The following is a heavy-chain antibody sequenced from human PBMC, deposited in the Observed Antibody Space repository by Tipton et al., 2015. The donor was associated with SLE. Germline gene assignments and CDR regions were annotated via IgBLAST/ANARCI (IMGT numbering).Heavy chain of an antibody. CDR2: IYYSGST. D-gene: IGHD6-6*01. CDR3: ARAVGSSSPGYFDY. J-gene: IGHJ4*02. V-gene: IGHV4-39*07. Sequence: TLSLTCTVSGGSISSSSYYWGWIRQPPGKGLEWIGSIYYSGSTYYNPSLKSRVTISVDTSKNQFSLKLSSVTAADTAVYYRARAVGSSSPGYFDYWGQGTLVTVSS. CDR1: GGSISSSSYY.